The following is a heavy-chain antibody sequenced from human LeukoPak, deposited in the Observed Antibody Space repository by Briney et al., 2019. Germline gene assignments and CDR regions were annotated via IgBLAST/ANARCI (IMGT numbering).Heavy chain of an antibody. CDR1: GGTFSSYA. Sequence: SVKVTCKASGGTFSSYAISWVRQAPGQGLEWMGRIIPILGIANYAQKFQGRVTITADKSTSTAYMELSSLRSEDTAVYYCARGRGSSSWNDAFDIWGQGTMVTVSS. J-gene: IGHJ3*02. CDR2: IIPILGIA. D-gene: IGHD6-13*01. V-gene: IGHV1-69*04. CDR3: ARGRGSSSWNDAFDI.